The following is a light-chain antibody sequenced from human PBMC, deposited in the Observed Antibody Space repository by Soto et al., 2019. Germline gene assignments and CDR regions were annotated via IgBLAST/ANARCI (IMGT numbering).Light chain of an antibody. V-gene: IGKV1-39*01. CDR1: QNIESY. CDR3: QQTYSPPWT. CDR2: DAS. Sequence: DIQRTQSPSSLSASVGARVTITCRASQNIESYLNWYQQRPGKAPKLLIHDASSLQSGVPSRFSGSGSGTDFALTINNLQPEDFATVYCQQTYSPPWTFGQGTKVDI. J-gene: IGKJ1*01.